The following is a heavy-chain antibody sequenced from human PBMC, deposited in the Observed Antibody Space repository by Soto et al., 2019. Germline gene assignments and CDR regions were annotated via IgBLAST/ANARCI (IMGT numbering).Heavy chain of an antibody. J-gene: IGHJ5*02. V-gene: IGHV3-13*01. Sequence: GGSLRLSCAASGFTFSSYDMHWVRQATGKGLEWVSAIGTAGDTYYPGSVKGGFTISRENAKNSLYFQMNSLRAGDTAVYYCARGVRGSYRYTGYWFDPWGQGTLVTVSS. CDR3: ARGVRGSYRYTGYWFDP. D-gene: IGHD3-16*02. CDR1: GFTFSSYD. CDR2: IGTAGDT.